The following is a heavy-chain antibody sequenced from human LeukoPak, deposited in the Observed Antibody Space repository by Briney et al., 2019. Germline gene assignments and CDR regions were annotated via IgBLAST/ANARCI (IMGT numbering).Heavy chain of an antibody. Sequence: GGSLRLSCAVSGFTFSSYSMNWVRQAPGRGLEWVSSISSSSSYIYYADSVKGRFTISRDNAKNSLYLQMNSLRAEDTAVYYCARDHRIFGVVITPDAFDIWGQGTMVTVSS. D-gene: IGHD3-3*02. J-gene: IGHJ3*02. CDR2: ISSSSSYI. CDR3: ARDHRIFGVVITPDAFDI. V-gene: IGHV3-21*01. CDR1: GFTFSSYS.